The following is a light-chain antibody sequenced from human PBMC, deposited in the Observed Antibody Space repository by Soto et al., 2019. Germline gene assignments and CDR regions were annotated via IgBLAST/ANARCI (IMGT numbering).Light chain of an antibody. V-gene: IGKV1-5*03. Sequence: DIQMTQSPSTLSASVGDRVTITCRASQSISSWLAWYQQKPGKAPKLLIYKASSLESGVPSRFSGSGSGTEFPLTISSLQHDDFATYYRQQYNSHSRTFGQGTQLEIK. J-gene: IGKJ2*01. CDR2: KAS. CDR1: QSISSW. CDR3: QQYNSHSRT.